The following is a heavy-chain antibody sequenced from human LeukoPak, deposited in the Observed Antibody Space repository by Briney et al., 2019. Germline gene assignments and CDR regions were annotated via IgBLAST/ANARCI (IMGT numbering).Heavy chain of an antibody. D-gene: IGHD3-3*01. CDR1: GFTFSSHS. CDR3: AKSGGPDYDFWSGYYIGDYYGMDV. Sequence: QAGGSLRLSCAASGFTFSSHSMNWVRQTPGKGLEWVSYISSGSSARYYADSVKGRFTISRDDARNSLYLQMNSLRAEDTAVYYCAKSGGPDYDFWSGYYIGDYYGMDVWGQGTTVTVSS. V-gene: IGHV3-48*01. CDR2: ISSGSSAR. J-gene: IGHJ6*02.